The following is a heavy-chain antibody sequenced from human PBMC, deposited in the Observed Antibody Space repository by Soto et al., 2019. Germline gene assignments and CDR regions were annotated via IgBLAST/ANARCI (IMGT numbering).Heavy chain of an antibody. CDR2: IYYSGST. V-gene: IGHV4-59*01. CDR3: AIGATYYDSFWPTPDYYYYGMDV. D-gene: IGHD3-3*01. CDR1: GGSISSYY. J-gene: IGHJ6*02. Sequence: SETLSLTCTVSGGSISSYYWSWIRQPPGKGLEWIGYIYYSGSTNYNPSLKSRVTISVDTSKNQFSLKLSSVTAADTAVYYCAIGATYYDSFWPTPDYYYYGMDVWGQGTTVTVS.